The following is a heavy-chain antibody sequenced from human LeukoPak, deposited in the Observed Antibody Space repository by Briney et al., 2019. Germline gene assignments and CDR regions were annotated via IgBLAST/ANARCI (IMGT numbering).Heavy chain of an antibody. V-gene: IGHV3-48*01. Sequence: GGSLRLSCAASGFTFCTYSMSWVRQAPGKGLEWVSYISSISSIIYYADSVKGRFTISRDNARNSLYLQMNSLRAEDTAVYYCTRSRPGTEAGQPNFDYWGQGTLVTVSS. D-gene: IGHD6-13*01. CDR3: TRSRPGTEAGQPNFDY. CDR1: GFTFCTYS. CDR2: ISSISSII. J-gene: IGHJ4*02.